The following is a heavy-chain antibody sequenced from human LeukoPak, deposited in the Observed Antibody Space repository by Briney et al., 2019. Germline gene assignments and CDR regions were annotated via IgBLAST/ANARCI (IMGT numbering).Heavy chain of an antibody. V-gene: IGHV1-18*01. CDR1: GYTFTSYG. Sequence: ASVKVSCKASGYTFTSYGISWVRQAPGQGLEWMGWISAYNGNTNYAQKLQGRVTMTTDTSTSTAYMELRSLRSDDTAVYYCARGKYDFWSGHYLLDYWGQGTLVTVSS. J-gene: IGHJ4*02. CDR3: ARGKYDFWSGHYLLDY. D-gene: IGHD3-3*01. CDR2: ISAYNGNT.